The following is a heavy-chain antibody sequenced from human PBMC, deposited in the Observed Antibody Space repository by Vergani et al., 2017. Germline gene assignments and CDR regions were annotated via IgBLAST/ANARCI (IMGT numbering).Heavy chain of an antibody. V-gene: IGHV3-21*01. CDR2: ISSSSSYI. CDR1: GFTFSSYS. CDR3: TTDLDQGYCNCWSGYGHY. J-gene: IGHJ4*02. D-gene: IGHD3-3*01. Sequence: EVQLVESGGGLVQPGRSLRLSCAASGFTFSSYSMNWVRQAPGKGLEWVSFISSSSSYIYHADSVKGRFTISRDNAKNSLYLQMNSLRAEDTAVYYCTTDLDQGYCNCWSGYGHYWGQGTLVTVSS.